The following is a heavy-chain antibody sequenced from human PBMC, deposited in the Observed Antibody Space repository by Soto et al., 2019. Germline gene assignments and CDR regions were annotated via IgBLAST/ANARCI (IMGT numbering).Heavy chain of an antibody. Sequence: QVQLVQYGPDLKRPGASMKVSCKASGYTFTSYGISWVRQAPGQGLEWMAWISPLKGRTQYSQKAQGRVTLSTDTSSNTAYMYMTTLRVDDTAVYYCARDYGDRPEYFKHWGQGTLVTVS. J-gene: IGHJ1*01. V-gene: IGHV1-18*04. D-gene: IGHD4-17*01. CDR1: GYTFTSYG. CDR2: ISPLKGRT. CDR3: ARDYGDRPEYFKH.